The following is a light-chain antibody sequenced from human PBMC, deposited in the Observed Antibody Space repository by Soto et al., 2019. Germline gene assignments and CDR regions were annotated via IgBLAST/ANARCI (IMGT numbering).Light chain of an antibody. V-gene: IGLV2-8*01. J-gene: IGLJ3*02. CDR1: SSDVGAYNY. Sequence: QSALTHPPSASGSPGQAFTISCTGTSSDVGAYNYVCWYQQHPCKAPKLMIYEVNKRPSGVPDRFSGSKSGNTASLTVSGLQAGDEADYYCSSFAANDNVVFGGGTKLTVL. CDR2: EVN. CDR3: SSFAANDNVV.